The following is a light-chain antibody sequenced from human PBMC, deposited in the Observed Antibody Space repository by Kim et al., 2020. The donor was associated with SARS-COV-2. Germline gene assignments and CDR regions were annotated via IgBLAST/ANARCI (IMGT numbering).Light chain of an antibody. CDR3: ASWDDSLNGFWV. CDR2: TNN. J-gene: IGLJ3*02. Sequence: TVSISCSVSRSNIGSNTVSWFQQVPGTAPQLLIYTNNRRPAGVSDRFSGSKSGTSASLAIRGLQSEDEADYFCASWDDSLNGFWVFGGGTQLTVL. CDR1: RSNIGSNT. V-gene: IGLV1-44*01.